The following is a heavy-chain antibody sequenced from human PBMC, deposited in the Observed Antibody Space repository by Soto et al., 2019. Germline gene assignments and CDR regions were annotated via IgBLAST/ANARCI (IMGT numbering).Heavy chain of an antibody. CDR3: ARDLDTVTYYYHGMDV. V-gene: IGHV3-11*04. D-gene: IGHD4-17*01. CDR2: ISSSGSTI. J-gene: IGHJ6*02. Sequence: GGSLRLSCTAFGFTFRDYCRSWISQTTGKGLEWVSYISSSGSTIYYADSVKGRFTISRDNSKNTLYLQMNSLRAEDTAVYYCARDLDTVTYYYHGMDVWGQGTTVT. CDR1: GFTFRDYC.